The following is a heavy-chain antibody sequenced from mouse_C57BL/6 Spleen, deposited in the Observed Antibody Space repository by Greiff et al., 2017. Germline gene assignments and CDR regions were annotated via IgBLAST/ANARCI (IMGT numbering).Heavy chain of an antibody. V-gene: IGHV1-53*01. D-gene: IGHD3-3*01. J-gene: IGHJ2*01. CDR1: GYTFTSYW. CDR2: INPSNGGT. Sequence: VKLQQPGTELVKPGASVKLSCKASGYTFTSYWMHWVKQRPGQGLEWIGNINPSNGGTNYNEKFKSKATLTLYKSSSTSYMQLSSLTSEDSAVYYCARSRGWDYFDYWGQGTTLTVSS. CDR3: ARSRGWDYFDY.